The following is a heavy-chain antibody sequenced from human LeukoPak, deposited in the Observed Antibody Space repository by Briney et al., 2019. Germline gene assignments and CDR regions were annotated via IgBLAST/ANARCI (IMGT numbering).Heavy chain of an antibody. D-gene: IGHD2-21*02. CDR3: ARSYGAFEGDTYYYYGMDV. CDR1: GYTFTNYG. V-gene: IGHV7-4-1*02. Sequence: ASVKVSCKASGYTFTNYGMRWVRQAPGQGLEWMGWINTNTGNPKSAQGFTERFVFSLDASVSTAYLQISSLKAEDTAVYYCARSYGAFEGDTYYYYGMDVWGQGTTVTVSS. J-gene: IGHJ6*02. CDR2: INTNTGNP.